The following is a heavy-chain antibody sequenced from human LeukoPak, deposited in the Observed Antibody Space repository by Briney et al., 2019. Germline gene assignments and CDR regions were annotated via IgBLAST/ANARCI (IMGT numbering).Heavy chain of an antibody. CDR3: ARDQTEGYDFWSGYSAYYFDY. J-gene: IGHJ4*02. CDR2: IKQDGSEK. Sequence: GGSLRLSCAASGFTFSSYWMSWVRQAPGKGLEWVANIKQDGSEKYYVDSVKGRFTISRDNAKNSLYLQMNSLRAEDTAVYYCARDQTEGYDFWSGYSAYYFDYWGQGTLATVSS. CDR1: GFTFSSYW. D-gene: IGHD3-3*01. V-gene: IGHV3-7*01.